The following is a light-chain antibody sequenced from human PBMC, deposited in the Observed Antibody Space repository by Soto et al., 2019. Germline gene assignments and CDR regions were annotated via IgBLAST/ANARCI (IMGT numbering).Light chain of an antibody. CDR2: HAP. J-gene: IGKJ1*01. CDR3: QQYNSYS. Sequence: DIGMTQSPSTLPAAVGDRVTITCRAGQSISNCLAWYQQKTGTAAKLLLYHAPTLESGVPSRFSGSGSGTEFPLPISSLQPDDFATYYCQQYNSYSFGQGTKVDIK. V-gene: IGKV1-5*01. CDR1: QSISNC.